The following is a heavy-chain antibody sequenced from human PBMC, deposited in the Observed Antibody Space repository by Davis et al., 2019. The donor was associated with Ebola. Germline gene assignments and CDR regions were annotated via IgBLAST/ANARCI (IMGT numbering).Heavy chain of an antibody. CDR2: ISVYNGNT. CDR3: AGTSIVGTSTTASDI. Sequence: ASVKVSCKASGGTFSSYTISWVRQAPGQGLEWMGWISVYNGNTAYAQLFQGRVTMTTDTSTGTAYMELRSLRSDDTAVYFCAGTSIVGTSTTASDIWGQGTMVTVSS. J-gene: IGHJ3*02. V-gene: IGHV1-18*01. D-gene: IGHD1-26*01. CDR1: GGTFSSYT.